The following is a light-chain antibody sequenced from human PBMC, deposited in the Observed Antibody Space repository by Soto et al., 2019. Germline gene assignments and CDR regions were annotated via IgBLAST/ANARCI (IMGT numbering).Light chain of an antibody. CDR3: QQRSNWPPLT. Sequence: EIVLTQSPTTLSLSPGERATLSCRASQSVNSYLAWYQQKPGQAPRLLIYDASNRATGIPARFSGSGSGTDFTLTIGSLEPEDFAVYYCQQRSNWPPLTFGGGTKVEIK. CDR2: DAS. V-gene: IGKV3-11*01. CDR1: QSVNSY. J-gene: IGKJ4*01.